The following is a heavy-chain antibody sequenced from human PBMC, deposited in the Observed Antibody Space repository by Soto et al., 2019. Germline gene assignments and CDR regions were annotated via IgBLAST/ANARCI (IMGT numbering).Heavy chain of an antibody. Sequence: GGSLRLSCAASGFTFSSYSMNWVRQAPGKGLEWVSYISSSSSTIYYADSVKGRFTISRDNAKNSLYLQMNSLRAEDTAVYYCAKDTSGWYAASASWGQGTLVTVSS. CDR2: ISSSSSTI. CDR3: AKDTSGWYAASAS. J-gene: IGHJ4*02. V-gene: IGHV3-48*01. CDR1: GFTFSSYS. D-gene: IGHD6-19*01.